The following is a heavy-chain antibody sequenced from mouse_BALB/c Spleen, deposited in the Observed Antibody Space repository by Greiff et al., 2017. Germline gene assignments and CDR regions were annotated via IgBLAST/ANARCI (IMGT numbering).Heavy chain of an antibody. Sequence: EVQGVESGGGLVKPGGSLKLSCAASGFTFSDYYMYWVRQTPEKRLEWVATISGGGSYTYYPDSVKGRFTISRDNAKNNLYLQMSSLKSEDTAMYYCAREEGNWGQGTSVTVSS. CDR2: ISGGGSYT. J-gene: IGHJ4*01. V-gene: IGHV5-4*02. CDR3: AREEGN. CDR1: GFTFSDYY.